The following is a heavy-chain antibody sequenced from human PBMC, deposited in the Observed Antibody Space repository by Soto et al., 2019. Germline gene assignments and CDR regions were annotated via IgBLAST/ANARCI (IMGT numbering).Heavy chain of an antibody. V-gene: IGHV1-58*01. CDR1: GLAFSSSS. J-gene: IGHJ4*02. CDR3: AADSRSREGYKEEADY. D-gene: IGHD3-10*01. Sequence: LVNVYCKASGLAFSSSSVERVRKARGQRLEWIGWIVVGSGNTNYAQKFQERVTITRDMSTSTAYMELSRLISEDTAVYYCAADSRSREGYKEEADYWGQGTLVTVSS. CDR2: IVVGSGNT.